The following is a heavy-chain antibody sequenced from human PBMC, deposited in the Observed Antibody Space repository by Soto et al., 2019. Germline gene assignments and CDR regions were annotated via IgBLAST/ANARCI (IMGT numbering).Heavy chain of an antibody. D-gene: IGHD3-10*01. CDR3: ARGPLSTMVRGVIIYFEYFQH. CDR1: GGSFSGYY. J-gene: IGHJ1*01. CDR2: INHSGST. V-gene: IGHV4-34*01. Sequence: PSETLSLTCAFYGGSFSGYYWSWIRQPPGKGLEWIGEINHSGSTNYNPSLKSRVTISVDTSKNQFSLKLSSVTAADTAVYYCARGPLSTMVRGVIIYFEYFQHWGQGTLVTVSS.